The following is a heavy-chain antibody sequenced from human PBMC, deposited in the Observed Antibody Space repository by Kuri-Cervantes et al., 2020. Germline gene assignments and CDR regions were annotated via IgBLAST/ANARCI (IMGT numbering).Heavy chain of an antibody. CDR2: FDPEDGET. CDR1: GYTLTELS. Sequence: ASVKVSCKVSGYTLTELSMHWVRQAPGKGLEWMGGFDPEDGETIYAQKFQGRVTMTGDTSTDTAYMELSSLRSEDTAVYYCARDRSSSGYWGQGTLVTVSS. D-gene: IGHD6-6*01. CDR3: ARDRSSSGY. J-gene: IGHJ4*02. V-gene: IGHV1-24*01.